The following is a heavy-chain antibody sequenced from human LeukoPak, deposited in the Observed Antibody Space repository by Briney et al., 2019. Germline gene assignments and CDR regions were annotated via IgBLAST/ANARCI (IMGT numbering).Heavy chain of an antibody. CDR1: GGSVRSYY. Sequence: SETLSLTCTVFGGSVRSYYWNWTRQPPGRGLEWIGYIYYSGSTNYNPSLKSRVTISVDTSKNQLSLKLSSVPAANTAVYYCPRVLTGKFDYSGQGTLATVSS. CDR3: PRVLTGKFDY. CDR2: IYYSGST. J-gene: IGHJ4*02. V-gene: IGHV4-59*02. D-gene: IGHD7-27*01.